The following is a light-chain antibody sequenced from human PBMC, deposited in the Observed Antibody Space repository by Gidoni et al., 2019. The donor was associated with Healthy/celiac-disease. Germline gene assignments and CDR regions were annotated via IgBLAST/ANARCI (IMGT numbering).Light chain of an antibody. CDR1: SSDVGGYNY. J-gene: IGLJ3*02. CDR3: CSYAGSYTWV. Sequence: QSALTQPRPVSGSPGQSVTISCTGTSSDVGGYNYVSWYQQHPGKAPKLMIYDVSKRPSGVPDRFSGSKSGNTASLTISGLQAEHEADYYCCSYAGSYTWVFGGGTKLTVL. CDR2: DVS. V-gene: IGLV2-11*01.